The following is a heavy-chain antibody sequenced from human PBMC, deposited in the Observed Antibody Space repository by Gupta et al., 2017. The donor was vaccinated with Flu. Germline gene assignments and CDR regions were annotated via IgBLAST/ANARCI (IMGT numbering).Heavy chain of an antibody. J-gene: IGHJ4*02. CDR2: INQHGTEN. CDR3: ARHISISGVVNMGAFDY. V-gene: IGHV3-7*01. CDR1: GFTLSSHW. Sequence: EVQLVESGGGLVQPGGSLRLSCAASGFTLSSHWMSWVRQAPGKGLEWVANINQHGTENNCVDSVMGRFTISRDNAQNSLSLQMNSLRVEDTAVYYCARHISISGVVNMGAFDYWGQGTLVTVSS. D-gene: IGHD3-3*01.